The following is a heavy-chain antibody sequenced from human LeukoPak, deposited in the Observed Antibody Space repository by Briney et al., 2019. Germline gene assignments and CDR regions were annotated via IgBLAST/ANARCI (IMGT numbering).Heavy chain of an antibody. CDR2: ITTGSTV. D-gene: IGHD2-8*02. CDR3: AAYCTGGVCYRGAGSDI. J-gene: IGHJ3*02. CDR1: GFTFNTYR. Sequence: GGSLRLSCAASGFTFNTYRMNWVRQAPGKGLEWIAHITTGSTVYYADSVKGRFTISRDNAKNSLYLQMNSLRDEDTAVYYRAAYCTGGVCYRGAGSDIWGQGTMVTVSS. V-gene: IGHV3-48*02.